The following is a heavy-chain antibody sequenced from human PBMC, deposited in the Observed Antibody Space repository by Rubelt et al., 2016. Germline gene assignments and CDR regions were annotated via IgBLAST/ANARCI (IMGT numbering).Heavy chain of an antibody. Sequence: QVTLKESGPVLVKPTETLTLTCIVSEFSVSNARMGVSWIRQPPGKALEWLALIYWDDDKRYSPSLKSRLTITKDTSKNQVVLTMTNMDPVDTTTYYCAHKPGAVFDYWGQGTLVTVSS. V-gene: IGHV2-5*08. J-gene: IGHJ4*02. D-gene: IGHD4/OR15-4a*01. CDR2: IYWDDDK. CDR1: EFSVSNARMG. CDR3: AHKPGAVFDY.